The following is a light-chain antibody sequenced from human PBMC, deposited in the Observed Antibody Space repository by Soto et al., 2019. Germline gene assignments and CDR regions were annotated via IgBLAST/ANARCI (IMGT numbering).Light chain of an antibody. CDR3: QQRSNWPIT. Sequence: EIVMTQSPTTLPVSPGERATLSCRASQSVITNLAWYQQKPGQVPSLLIYGASTRASGIPARFSGSGSGTDFTLTISSLEPEDFAVYYCQQRSNWPITFGQGTRLEI. V-gene: IGKV3-15*01. CDR1: QSVITN. J-gene: IGKJ5*01. CDR2: GAS.